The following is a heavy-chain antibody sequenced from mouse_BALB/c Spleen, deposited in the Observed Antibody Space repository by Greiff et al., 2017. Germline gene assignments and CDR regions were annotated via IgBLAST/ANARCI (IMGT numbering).Heavy chain of an antibody. Sequence: QVQLKQPGAELVKPGASVKLSCKASGYTFTSYWMHWVKQRPGQGLEWIGEINPSNGRTNYNEKFKSKATLTVDKSSSTAYMQLSSLTSEDSAVYYCARRSSDYAMDYWGQGTSVTVSS. J-gene: IGHJ4*01. CDR2: INPSNGRT. CDR1: GYTFTSYW. CDR3: ARRSSDYAMDY. V-gene: IGHV1S81*02. D-gene: IGHD1-1*01.